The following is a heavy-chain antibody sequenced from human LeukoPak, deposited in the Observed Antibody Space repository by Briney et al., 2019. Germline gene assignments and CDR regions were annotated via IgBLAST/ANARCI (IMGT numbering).Heavy chain of an antibody. CDR1: GYTFTSYY. D-gene: IGHD3-10*01. J-gene: IGHJ4*02. Sequence: ASVKVSCKASGYTFTSYYMHWVRQAPGQGLEWMGIINPSGGSTSYAQKFQGRVTMTRDTSTSTVYMELSSLRSEDTAVYYCARGVTMVRGVIIGGPLDSWGQGTLVTVSS. V-gene: IGHV1-46*01. CDR3: ARGVTMVRGVIIGGPLDS. CDR2: INPSGGST.